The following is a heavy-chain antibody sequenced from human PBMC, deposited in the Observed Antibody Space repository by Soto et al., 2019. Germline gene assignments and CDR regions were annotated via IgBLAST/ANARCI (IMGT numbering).Heavy chain of an antibody. Sequence: ASVKVSCKASGYTFTSYDINWVRQATGQGLEWMGWMNPNSGNTGYAQKFQGRVTMTRNTSISTAYMELSSLRSEDTAVYYCARRSIAARVLDYRGQGTLVTVSS. CDR2: MNPNSGNT. J-gene: IGHJ4*02. D-gene: IGHD6-6*01. V-gene: IGHV1-8*01. CDR3: ARRSIAARVLDY. CDR1: GYTFTSYD.